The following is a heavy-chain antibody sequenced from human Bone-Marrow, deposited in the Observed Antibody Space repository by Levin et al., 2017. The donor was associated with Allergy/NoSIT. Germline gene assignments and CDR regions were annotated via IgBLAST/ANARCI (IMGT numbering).Heavy chain of an antibody. CDR1: GFTFSSYW. J-gene: IGHJ6*02. D-gene: IGHD6-13*01. CDR2: IKQDGSEK. V-gene: IGHV3-7*01. CDR3: ARDRFSSSFSRGGKRYYYYYGMDV. Sequence: GESLKISCAASGFTFSSYWMSWVRQAPGKGLEWVANIKQDGSEKYYVDSVKGRFTISRDNAKNSLYLQMNSLRAEDTAVYYCARDRFSSSFSRGGKRYYYYYGMDVWGQGTTVTVSS.